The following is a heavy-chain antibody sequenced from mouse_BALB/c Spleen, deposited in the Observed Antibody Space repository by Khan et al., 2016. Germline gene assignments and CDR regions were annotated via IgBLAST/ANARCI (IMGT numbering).Heavy chain of an antibody. CDR1: GFTFSRYW. CDR2: INRESSTI. D-gene: IGHD2-1*01. CDR3: ARGRWYVAMDY. J-gene: IGHJ4*01. V-gene: IGHV4-1*02. Sequence: EVKLLESGGGLVQPGGSLKLSCAASGFTFSRYWMSWVRQAPGKGLEWIGEINRESSTINYSPSLKDKYIITRDNAKNTLYLQMRKVRPEDTALYYCARGRWYVAMDYWGQGTSVTVSS.